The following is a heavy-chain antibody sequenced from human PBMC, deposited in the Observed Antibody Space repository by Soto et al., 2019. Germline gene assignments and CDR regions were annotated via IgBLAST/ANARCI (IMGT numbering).Heavy chain of an antibody. V-gene: IGHV4-39*01. CDR1: GGSISSSSYY. J-gene: IGHJ4*02. CDR3: ARLNRITMIVVVITGTFDY. CDR2: IYYSGST. Sequence: PSETLSLTCTVSGGSISSSSYYWGWIRQPPGKGLEWIGSIYYSGSTYYNPSLKSRVTISVDTSKNQFSLKLSSVTAADTAVYYCARLNRITMIVVVITGTFDYWGQG. D-gene: IGHD3-22*01.